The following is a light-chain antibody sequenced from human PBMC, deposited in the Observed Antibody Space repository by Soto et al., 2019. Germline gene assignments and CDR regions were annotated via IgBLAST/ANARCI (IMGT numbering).Light chain of an antibody. Sequence: QSALTQPASVSGSPGQSITISCTGTSSDVGGYTYVSWYQQHPGSAPRLMIYDVSNRPSGVSNRFAGSRSGNTASLTISGLQAEDEADYYCNSYTSSRHVVFGGGTKVTVL. V-gene: IGLV2-14*01. CDR1: SSDVGGYTY. CDR3: NSYTSSRHVV. J-gene: IGLJ2*01. CDR2: DVS.